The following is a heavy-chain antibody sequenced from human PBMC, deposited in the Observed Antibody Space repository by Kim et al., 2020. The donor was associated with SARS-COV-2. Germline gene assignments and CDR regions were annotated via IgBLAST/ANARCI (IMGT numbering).Heavy chain of an antibody. D-gene: IGHD3-22*01. Sequence: ASVKVSCKVSGYTLTELSMPWVRQAPGKGLEWMGGFDPEDVETIYAQKFQGRVTMTEDTSTDTAYMELSSLRSEDTAVYYCATNMYYYDSSGYYEDYWGQGTLVTVSS. CDR3: ATNMYYYDSSGYYEDY. CDR2: FDPEDVET. V-gene: IGHV1-24*01. J-gene: IGHJ4*02. CDR1: GYTLTELS.